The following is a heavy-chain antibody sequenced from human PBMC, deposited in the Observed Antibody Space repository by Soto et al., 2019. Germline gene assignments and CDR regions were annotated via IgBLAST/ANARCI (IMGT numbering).Heavy chain of an antibody. D-gene: IGHD6-13*01. J-gene: IGHJ4*02. CDR3: ARGTGVAEAGTDF. Sequence: GGSLRLSCAASGFTFSNFGMHWVRQAPGKGLEWVAVIWFDGSSKYYADSVKGRFTISRDNSKNTLYLQMNSLRAEDTAVYYCARGTGVAEAGTDFWGLGTLVTVSS. CDR2: IWFDGSSK. V-gene: IGHV3-33*01. CDR1: GFTFSNFG.